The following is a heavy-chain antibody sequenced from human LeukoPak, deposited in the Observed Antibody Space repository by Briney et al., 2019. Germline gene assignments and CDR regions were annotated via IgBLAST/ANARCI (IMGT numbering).Heavy chain of an antibody. D-gene: IGHD4-11*01. Sequence: GGTLRLSCEASGFTFEDHTMHWVRQAPGRGLEWVSLITWDADNTLYADSVRGRFTISRDNSKNSLYLQINSLRNEDTDIYYCAKDLGRLQFYFDYWGQGTLVTVSS. CDR1: GFTFEDHT. J-gene: IGHJ4*02. V-gene: IGHV3-43*01. CDR2: ITWDADNT. CDR3: AKDLGRLQFYFDY.